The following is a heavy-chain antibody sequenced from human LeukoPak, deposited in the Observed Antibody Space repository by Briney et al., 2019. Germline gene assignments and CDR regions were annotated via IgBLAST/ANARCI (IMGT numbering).Heavy chain of an antibody. Sequence: PGGSLRLSCAASGFTFSSYSMNWVRQAPGKGLEWVAVVSYDGFNNYYADSVRGRFTISRDSSKNTLYLQMNSLKVEDTAVYYCAKGGGYSYGYYSDCWGQGTLVTVSS. J-gene: IGHJ4*02. V-gene: IGHV3-30*18. CDR2: VSYDGFNN. D-gene: IGHD5-18*01. CDR1: GFTFSSYS. CDR3: AKGGGYSYGYYSDC.